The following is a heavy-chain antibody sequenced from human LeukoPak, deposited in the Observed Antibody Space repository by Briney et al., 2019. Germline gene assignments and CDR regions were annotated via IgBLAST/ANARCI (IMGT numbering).Heavy chain of an antibody. V-gene: IGHV3-23*01. CDR3: ARDRWEPVVVVPAAIAF. CDR1: GFSFSSYA. Sequence: GGSLRLSCAASGFSFSSYAMSWVRQAPGKGLEWVSGISGSGGSTYYADSVKGRFTISRDNSKNTLYLQMNSLRAEDTAVYYCARDRWEPVVVVPAAIAFWGQGTLVTVSS. J-gene: IGHJ4*02. CDR2: ISGSGGST. D-gene: IGHD2-2*01.